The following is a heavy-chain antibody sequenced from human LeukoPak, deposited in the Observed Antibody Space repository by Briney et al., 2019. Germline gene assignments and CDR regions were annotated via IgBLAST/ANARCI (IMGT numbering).Heavy chain of an antibody. V-gene: IGHV4-61*02. CDR3: ARGSNYDYYYMDV. CDR1: GGSISSSSYY. D-gene: IGHD4-11*01. CDR2: IYTSGST. Sequence: SETLSLTCTVSGGSISSSSYYWSWIRQPAGKGLEWIGRIYTSGSTNYNPSLKSRVTISVDTSKNQFSLKLSSVTAADTAVYYCARGSNYDYYYMDVWGKGTTVTVSS. J-gene: IGHJ6*03.